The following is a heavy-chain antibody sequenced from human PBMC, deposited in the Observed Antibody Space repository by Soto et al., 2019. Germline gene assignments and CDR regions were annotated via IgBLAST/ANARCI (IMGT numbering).Heavy chain of an antibody. D-gene: IGHD2-15*01. CDR1: GGSISSGGYY. CDR3: ARGICIGRGGSCYYKTGYYYYYYMDV. CDR2: IYYSGST. Sequence: PSETLSLTCTVSGGSISSGGYYWSWIRQHPGKGLEWIGYIYYSGSTNYNPSLKSRVTISVDTSKNQFSLKLSSVTAADTAVYYCARGICIGRGGSCYYKTGYYYYYYMDVWGKGTTVTVSS. J-gene: IGHJ6*03. V-gene: IGHV4-31*03.